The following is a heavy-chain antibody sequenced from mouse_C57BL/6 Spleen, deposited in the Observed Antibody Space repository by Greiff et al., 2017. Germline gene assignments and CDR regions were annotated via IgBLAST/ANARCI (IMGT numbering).Heavy chain of an antibody. Sequence: DVMLVESGGGLVKPGGSLKLSCAASGFTFSDYGMHWVRQAPEQGLEWVAYISSGSSTIYYADTVKGRFTISRDNAKNTLFLQMTSLRSEDTAMYYCARRVYFDYWGQGTTLTVSS. V-gene: IGHV5-17*01. CDR1: GFTFSDYG. J-gene: IGHJ2*01. CDR2: ISSGSSTI. CDR3: ARRVYFDY.